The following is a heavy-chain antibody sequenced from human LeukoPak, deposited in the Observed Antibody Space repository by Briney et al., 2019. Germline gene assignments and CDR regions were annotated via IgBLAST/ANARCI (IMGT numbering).Heavy chain of an antibody. J-gene: IGHJ5*02. V-gene: IGHV3-48*03. CDR3: AREGKYCSSTSCQGGWFDP. CDR1: GFTFSSYE. D-gene: IGHD2-2*01. CDR2: ISSSGSTI. Sequence: PGGSLRLSCAASGFTFSSYEMNWVRQAPGEGLEWVSYISSSGSTIYYADSVKGRFTISRDNAKNSLYLQMNSLRAEDTAVYYCAREGKYCSSTSCQGGWFDPWGQGTLVTVSS.